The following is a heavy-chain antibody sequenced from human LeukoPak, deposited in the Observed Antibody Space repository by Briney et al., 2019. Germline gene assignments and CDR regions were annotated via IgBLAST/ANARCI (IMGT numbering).Heavy chain of an antibody. J-gene: IGHJ5*02. CDR2: INPNSGGT. Sequence: ASVKVSCKASGYTFTGYYIHWVRQAPGQGLEWMGWINPNSGGTNYAQKFQGRVTMTRDTSISTAYMELSRLRSDDTAVYYCARVPIRFLGFDPWGQGTLVTVSS. D-gene: IGHD3-3*01. CDR3: ARVPIRFLGFDP. CDR1: GYTFTGYY. V-gene: IGHV1-2*02.